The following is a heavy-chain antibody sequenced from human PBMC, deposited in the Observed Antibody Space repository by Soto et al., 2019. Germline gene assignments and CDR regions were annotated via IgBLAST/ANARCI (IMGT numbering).Heavy chain of an antibody. Sequence: PGGSLRLSCAASGFTFSSYGMHWVRQAPGKGLEWVAVISYDGSNKYYADSVKGRFTISRDNSKNTLYLQMNSLRAEDTAVYYCAKDRDYGSGSYPPRGMDVWGQGTTVTVSS. CDR3: AKDRDYGSGSYPPRGMDV. CDR1: GFTFSSYG. J-gene: IGHJ6*02. CDR2: ISYDGSNK. D-gene: IGHD3-10*01. V-gene: IGHV3-30*18.